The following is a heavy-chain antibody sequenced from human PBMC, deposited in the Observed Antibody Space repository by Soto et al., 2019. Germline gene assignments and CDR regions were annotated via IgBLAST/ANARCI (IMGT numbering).Heavy chain of an antibody. CDR3: WKDYDGSGVDGPS. CDR1: GFTFSSYA. CDR2: INSSGAGI. Sequence: GGSLTLACVASGFTFSSYAMSWVRQARGKGLEWVADINSSGAGINYAYTLKGRITISRDNTKNTLYLQMNSLRSEDTAVYLCWKDYDGSGVDGPSWGQGTLVTVSS. D-gene: IGHD3-22*01. V-gene: IGHV3-23*01. J-gene: IGHJ4*02.